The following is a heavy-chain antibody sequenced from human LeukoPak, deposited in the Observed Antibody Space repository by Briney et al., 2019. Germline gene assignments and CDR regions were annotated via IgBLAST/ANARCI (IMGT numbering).Heavy chain of an antibody. CDR1: GGSISSSSYY. Sequence: SETLSLTCTVSGGSISSSSYYWGWIRQPPGKGLEWIGSIYYSGSTYYNPSLRSRVTISVDTSKNQFSLKLSSVTAADTAVYYYARARWVNVEMATTDFDYWGQGTLVTVSS. CDR3: ARARWVNVEMATTDFDY. D-gene: IGHD5-24*01. J-gene: IGHJ4*02. V-gene: IGHV4-39*07. CDR2: IYYSGST.